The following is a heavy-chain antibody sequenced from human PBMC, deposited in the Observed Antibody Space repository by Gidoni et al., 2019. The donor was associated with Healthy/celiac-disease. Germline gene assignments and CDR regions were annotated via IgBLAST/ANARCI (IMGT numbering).Heavy chain of an antibody. J-gene: IGHJ5*02. D-gene: IGHD3-3*01. Sequence: VQLQQWGAGLLKPSETLSLTCAVYGGSFSGHNWSWIRQPPGKGLEWIGEINHSGSTNYNPSLKSRVTISVDTSKNQFSLKLSSVTAADTAVYYCARAAVYYDFWSGYFGNWFDPWGQGTLVTVSS. CDR3: ARAAVYYDFWSGYFGNWFDP. CDR2: INHSGST. V-gene: IGHV4-34*01. CDR1: GGSFSGHN.